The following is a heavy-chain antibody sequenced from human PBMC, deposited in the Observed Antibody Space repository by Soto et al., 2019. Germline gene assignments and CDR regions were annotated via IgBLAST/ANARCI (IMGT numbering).Heavy chain of an antibody. V-gene: IGHV1-46*01. CDR1: GYTFTSYY. CDR2: INPSGGST. CDR3: ARDGYSGYDRYYYYGMDV. D-gene: IGHD5-12*01. Sequence: EASVKVSCKASGYTFTSYYMHWVRQAPGQGLEWMGIINPSGGSTSYAQKFQGRVTMTRDTSTSTVYMELSSLRSEDTAVYYCARDGYSGYDRYYYYGMDVWGQGTTVTVSS. J-gene: IGHJ6*02.